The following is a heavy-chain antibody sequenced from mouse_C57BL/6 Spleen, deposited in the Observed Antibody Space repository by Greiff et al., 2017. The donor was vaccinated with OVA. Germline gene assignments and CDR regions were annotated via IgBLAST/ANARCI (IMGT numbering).Heavy chain of an antibody. Sequence: QVTLKESGPGILQPSQTLSLTCSFSGFSLSTFGMGVGWIRQPSGKGLEWLAHIWWDDDKYYNPALKSRLTISKDTSKNQVFLKIANVDTADTATYYCARIANYDPREEYYYAMDYWGQGTSVTVSS. CDR3: ARIANYDPREEYYYAMDY. CDR1: GFSLSTFGMG. CDR2: IWWDDDK. V-gene: IGHV8-8*01. D-gene: IGHD2-4*01. J-gene: IGHJ4*01.